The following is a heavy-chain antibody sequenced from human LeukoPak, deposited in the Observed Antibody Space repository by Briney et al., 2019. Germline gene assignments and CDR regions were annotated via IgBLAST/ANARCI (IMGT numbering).Heavy chain of an antibody. Sequence: SVKVSCKASGGTFSSYAISWVRQAPGQGLEWMGGIIPIFGTANYAQKLQGRVTITTDESASTAYMELSSLRSEDTAVYYCASGISSPAAFDIWGQGTMVTVSS. V-gene: IGHV1-69*05. CDR3: ASGISSPAAFDI. D-gene: IGHD2-2*01. CDR1: GGTFSSYA. J-gene: IGHJ3*02. CDR2: IIPIFGTA.